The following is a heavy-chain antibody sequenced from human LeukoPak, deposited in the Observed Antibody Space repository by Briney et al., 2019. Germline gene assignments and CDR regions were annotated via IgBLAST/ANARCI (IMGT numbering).Heavy chain of an antibody. Sequence: ASVKVSCKASGYTFTGYSIHWVRLAPGQGLEWMGWINPASGATKYAQKFQGRVTMTSDTSVSTGNMELSSLRSDDTAVYYCARGYSSGWVDYWGQGTLVTVSS. CDR3: ARGYSSGWVDY. D-gene: IGHD6-19*01. V-gene: IGHV1-2*02. J-gene: IGHJ4*02. CDR1: GYTFTGYS. CDR2: INPASGAT.